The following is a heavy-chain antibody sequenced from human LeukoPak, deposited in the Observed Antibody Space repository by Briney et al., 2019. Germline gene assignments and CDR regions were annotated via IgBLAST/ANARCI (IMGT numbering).Heavy chain of an antibody. D-gene: IGHD6-19*01. CDR1: GFTFGSYW. V-gene: IGHV3-7*01. CDR3: ARERRGSGWYYFDY. Sequence: GGSLRLSCAASGFTFGSYWMTWVRQAPGKGLEWVANIKQDGSDKYYVDSVKGRFTISRDNSLYLQMNSLRAEDTAVNYCARERRGSGWYYFDYWGQGTLVTVSS. J-gene: IGHJ4*02. CDR2: IKQDGSDK.